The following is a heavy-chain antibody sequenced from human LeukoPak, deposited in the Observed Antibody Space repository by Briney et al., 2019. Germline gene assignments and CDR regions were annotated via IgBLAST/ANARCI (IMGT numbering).Heavy chain of an antibody. D-gene: IGHD3-22*01. CDR2: ISSSSSYI. V-gene: IGHV3-21*01. CDR1: GFTFSSYS. Sequence: PGGSLRLSCAASGFTFSSYSMNWVRQAPGKGLEGVSSISSSSSYIYYADSVKGRFTISRHNAKNSLYLQMNSLRAEDTAVYYCARNYYDSSGEQYYFDYWGQGTLVTVSS. CDR3: ARNYYDSSGEQYYFDY. J-gene: IGHJ4*02.